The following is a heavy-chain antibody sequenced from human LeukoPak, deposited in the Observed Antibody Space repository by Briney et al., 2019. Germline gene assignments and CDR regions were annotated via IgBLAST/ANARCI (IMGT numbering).Heavy chain of an antibody. D-gene: IGHD4-17*01. J-gene: IGHJ4*02. Sequence: PETLSLTCTVSGGSISSSSYSWGWIRQPPGKGLEWIGSIYYSGSTYYNPSLKGRVTISVDTSKNQFSLKLSSVTAADTAVYYCARHITVTRRQPLFDYWGQGTLVTVSS. CDR3: ARHITVTRRQPLFDY. CDR1: GGSISSSSYS. CDR2: IYYSGST. V-gene: IGHV4-39*01.